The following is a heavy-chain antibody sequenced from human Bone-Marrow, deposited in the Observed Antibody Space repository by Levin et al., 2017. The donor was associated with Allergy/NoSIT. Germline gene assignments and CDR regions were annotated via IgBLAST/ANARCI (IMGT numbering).Heavy chain of an antibody. Sequence: GGSLRLSCAASGFTFSTHGMHWVRLAPGKGLEWVAVISNDVSNKYYPDSVKGRFTISRDNSKNALYLQMNSLRAEDTAGDECAKGVPGYCSGGSCYYESFQHWGQGTLVTVSS. D-gene: IGHD2-15*01. CDR1: GFTFSTHG. V-gene: IGHV3-30*18. J-gene: IGHJ1*01. CDR2: ISNDVSNK. CDR3: AKGVPGYCSGGSCYYESFQH.